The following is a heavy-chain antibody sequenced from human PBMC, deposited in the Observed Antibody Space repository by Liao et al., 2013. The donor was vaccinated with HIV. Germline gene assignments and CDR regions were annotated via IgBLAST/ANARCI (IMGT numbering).Heavy chain of an antibody. Sequence: QVQLQESGPGLVKPSETLSLTCIVSGGSISSYYWSWIRQPAGKGLEWIGRIYTSGSTNYNPSLKSRVTMSLDTSKNQFSLKLSSVTAADTAMYYCAGGGGTYYYYYMDVWGKGTTVTVSS. D-gene: IGHD3-16*01. J-gene: IGHJ6*03. CDR3: AGGGGTYYYYYMDV. CDR1: GGSISSYY. V-gene: IGHV4-4*07. CDR2: IYTSGST.